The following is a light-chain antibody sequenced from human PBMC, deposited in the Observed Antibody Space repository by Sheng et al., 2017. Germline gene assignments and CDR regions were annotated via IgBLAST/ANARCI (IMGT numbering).Light chain of an antibody. CDR3: QVWDSFSDQGV. J-gene: IGLJ3*02. V-gene: IGLV3-21*03. CDR2: DDG. CDR1: KIGSKS. Sequence: SYELTQPPSVSVAPGKTATITCGGNKIGSKSVHWYQQKPGQAPVLVVYDDGDRPSGIPERFSGSNSGNTATLTISRVEAGDEADYYCQVWDSFSDQGVFGGGTKLTVL.